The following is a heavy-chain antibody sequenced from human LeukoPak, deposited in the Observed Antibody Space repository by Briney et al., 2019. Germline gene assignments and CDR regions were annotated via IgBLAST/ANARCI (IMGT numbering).Heavy chain of an antibody. CDR3: ASTLHSNGYKSDFDY. V-gene: IGHV3-11*03. CDR1: GFTFSDYY. D-gene: IGHD5-24*01. CDR2: ISSSSGYT. J-gene: IGHJ4*02. Sequence: PGGSLRLSCAASGFTFSDYYMSWIRQAPGKGLEWVSYISSSSGYTNYAGSVKGRFTISRDNAKNSLFLQMNSLRAEDTAVYYCASTLHSNGYKSDFDYRGKGTLVTVSS.